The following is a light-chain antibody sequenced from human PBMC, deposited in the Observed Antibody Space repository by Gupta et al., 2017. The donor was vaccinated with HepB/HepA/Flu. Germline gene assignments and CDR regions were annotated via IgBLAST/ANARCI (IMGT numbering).Light chain of an antibody. Sequence: DIQLTQSPSFLSASVGDRVTITCRASQGISSYLAWYQQKPGKAPKLLIYAASTLQSGVPSRFSGSGSGTGFTLTISSLQPEDFATYYRQQLNSYPLTFGGGTKVEIK. V-gene: IGKV1-9*01. CDR1: QGISSY. J-gene: IGKJ4*01. CDR2: AAS. CDR3: QQLNSYPLT.